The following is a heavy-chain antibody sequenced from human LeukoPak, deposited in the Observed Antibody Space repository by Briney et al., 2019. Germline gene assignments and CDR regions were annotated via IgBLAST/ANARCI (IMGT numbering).Heavy chain of an antibody. CDR3: ARSTWYLDFNS. V-gene: IGHV4-59*02. Sequence: PSETLSLTCSVAGGSVSRDYGSWIPEHPGKGLEWIGNIYYSGSTNYNPSLKSRVTISVDPSKSHFPLNLTSVTAADTAVYYCARSTWYLDFNSWGQGSLVTVSS. J-gene: IGHJ4*02. D-gene: IGHD6-13*01. CDR2: IYYSGST. CDR1: GGSVSRDY.